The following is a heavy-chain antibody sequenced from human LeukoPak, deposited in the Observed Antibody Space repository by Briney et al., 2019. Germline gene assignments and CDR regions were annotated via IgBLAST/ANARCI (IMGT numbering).Heavy chain of an antibody. V-gene: IGHV1-69*04. J-gene: IGHJ6*02. D-gene: IGHD3-22*01. CDR2: IIPILNIE. CDR3: ARTNYYDSSGHQGPGTYYYGMDV. CDR1: GGXFSSYA. Sequence: GASVKVSCKASGGXFSSYAISWVRQAPGQGLEWMGRIIPILNIENHAQKFQGRVTITADKSTSTAYMELSSLRSEDTAVYYCARTNYYDSSGHQGPGTYYYGMDVWGQGTTVTVSS.